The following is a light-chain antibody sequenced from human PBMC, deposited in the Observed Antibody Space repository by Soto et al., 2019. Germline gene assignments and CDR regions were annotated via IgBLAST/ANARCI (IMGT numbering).Light chain of an antibody. Sequence: QAVVSQEPSFSVSPGGTVTLTYGLTSGSVLTSYYPTWYQQTPGQAPRTLIYSTNIRSSGVPDRFSGSILGNKAALTITGAQADDESDYYCALYVGTGTVVFGGGTKVTVL. CDR2: STN. CDR3: ALYVGTGTVV. J-gene: IGLJ2*01. V-gene: IGLV8-61*01. CDR1: SGSVLTSYY.